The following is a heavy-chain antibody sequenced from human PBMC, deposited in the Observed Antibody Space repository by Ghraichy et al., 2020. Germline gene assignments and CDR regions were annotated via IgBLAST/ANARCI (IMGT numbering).Heavy chain of an antibody. J-gene: IGHJ3*02. Sequence: GSLRLSCAASGFTLSTHLMIWVRQAPGKGLEWVANIKEGGSETYYVDSVRGRFTMSRDYAKNSVYLQMDSLRAEDTAVYYCARTGSGTYYNPRMDAFDIWGHGTKVTVSS. CDR1: GFTLSTHL. V-gene: IGHV3-7*03. CDR3: ARTGSGTYYNPRMDAFDI. CDR2: IKEGGSET. D-gene: IGHD3-10*01.